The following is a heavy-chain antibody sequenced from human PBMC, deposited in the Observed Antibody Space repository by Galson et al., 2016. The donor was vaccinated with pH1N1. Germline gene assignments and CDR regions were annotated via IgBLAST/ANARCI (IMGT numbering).Heavy chain of an antibody. D-gene: IGHD3-22*01. J-gene: IGHJ3*01. CDR3: ERDDGTYYRDSRGAFDL. CDR1: GFTFSNFN. V-gene: IGHV3-48*04. Sequence: SLRLSCAASGFTFSNFNMNWVRQTPGKGLEWVSFIGSRTSTTYSADSVRGRFTIARDNAKNSLYLQMNSLRVEDTAMYYCERDDGTYYRDSRGAFDLWGQGTMVAVSS. CDR2: IGSRTSTT.